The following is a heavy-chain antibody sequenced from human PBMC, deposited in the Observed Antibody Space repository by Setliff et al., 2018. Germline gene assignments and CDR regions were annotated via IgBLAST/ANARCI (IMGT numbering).Heavy chain of an antibody. J-gene: IGHJ4*02. D-gene: IGHD6-19*01. V-gene: IGHV3-21*01. CDR2: ISGSSSDI. Sequence: GGSLRLSCAASGFIFKNYIMTWVRQAPGKGLEWVASISGSSSDIYYADSVKGRFSISRDNAKNSQYLQMNSLRAEDTAVYYCARYSSGWFFDYWGQGTPVTVSS. CDR3: ARYSSGWFFDY. CDR1: GFIFKNYI.